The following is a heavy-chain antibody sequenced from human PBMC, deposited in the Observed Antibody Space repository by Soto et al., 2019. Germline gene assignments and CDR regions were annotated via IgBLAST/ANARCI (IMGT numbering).Heavy chain of an antibody. CDR1: GFTFSNAW. V-gene: IGHV3-15*07. D-gene: IGHD2-8*01. J-gene: IGHJ6*02. CDR3: TTDLPKSPNAVFPRDYYYGMDV. CDR2: IKRKSDGGKT. Sequence: EVQLVESGGGLVKPGGSLRLSCAASGFTFSNAWMNWVRQAPGKGLEWVGRIKRKSDGGKTDYAAPVKGRFTISRDDTKNTLYLQMNSLKTEDTAVYYFTTDLPKSPNAVFPRDYYYGMDVWGQGTTVTVSS.